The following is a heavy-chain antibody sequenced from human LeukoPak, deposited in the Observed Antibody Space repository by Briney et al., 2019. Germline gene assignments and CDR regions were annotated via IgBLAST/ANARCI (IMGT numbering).Heavy chain of an antibody. CDR1: GFTFSTYA. Sequence: GGSLRLSCAASGFTFSTYAMTWVRQAPGKGLEWVSAISGSGGRTYYADSVKGRFTISRDNAKNSLSLQINSLRGEDTAVYYCAKDYVWSCDYWGPGILVTVSS. D-gene: IGHD3-3*01. CDR2: ISGSGGRT. CDR3: AKDYVWSCDY. V-gene: IGHV3-23*01. J-gene: IGHJ4*02.